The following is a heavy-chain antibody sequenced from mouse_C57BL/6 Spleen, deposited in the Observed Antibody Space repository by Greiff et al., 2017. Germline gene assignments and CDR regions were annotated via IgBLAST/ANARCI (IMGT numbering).Heavy chain of an antibody. Sequence: QVQLKQSGPGLVAPSQSLSITCTVSGFSLTSYGVHWVRQPPGKGLEWLVVIWSDGSTTYNSALKSRLSISKDNSKSQVFLKMNSLQTDDTAMYYCARQERFQSYAMDYWGQGTSVTVSS. V-gene: IGHV2-6-1*01. CDR2: IWSDGST. J-gene: IGHJ4*01. CDR3: ARQERFQSYAMDY. CDR1: GFSLTSYG.